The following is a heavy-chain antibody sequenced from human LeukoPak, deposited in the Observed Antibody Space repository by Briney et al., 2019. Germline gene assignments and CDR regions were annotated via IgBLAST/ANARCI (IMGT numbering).Heavy chain of an antibody. Sequence: GGSLRLSCAAPGFTFSSYSMNWVRQAPGKGLEWVSYISGSSTTITYADSVKGRFTISRDNAKNSLYLQMNSLRDEDTAVYYCARGHYSSWYLLLDYWGQGTLVTVSS. CDR1: GFTFSSYS. J-gene: IGHJ4*02. CDR3: ARGHYSSWYLLLDY. D-gene: IGHD6-13*01. V-gene: IGHV3-48*02. CDR2: ISGSSTTI.